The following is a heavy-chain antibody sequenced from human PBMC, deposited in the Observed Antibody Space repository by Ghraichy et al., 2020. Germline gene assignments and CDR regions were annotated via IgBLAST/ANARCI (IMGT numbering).Heavy chain of an antibody. V-gene: IGHV3-23*01. J-gene: IGHJ4*02. CDR3: SKYPHYYDSSGYYYFDY. CDR1: GFTFSSYA. Sequence: SCAASGFTFSSYAMNWVRLAPGKGLEWVSVISGSGGSTSYADSVKGRFTISRDNSQNTLYLQMDSLRAEDTGVYYCSKYPHYYDSSGYYYFDYWGQGPLVTVSS. CDR2: ISGSGGST. D-gene: IGHD3-22*01.